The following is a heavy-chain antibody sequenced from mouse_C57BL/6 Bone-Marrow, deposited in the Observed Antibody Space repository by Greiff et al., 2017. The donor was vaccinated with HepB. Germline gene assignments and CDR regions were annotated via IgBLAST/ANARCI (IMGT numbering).Heavy chain of an antibody. CDR3: TYFYDYDDERYYYFDY. Sequence: VQLQQSGAELVRPGASVKLSCTASGFNIKDDYMHWVKQRPEQGLEWIGWIDPKNGDTEYASKFQGKATITADTSSNTAYLQLSSLTSEDTAVYYCTYFYDYDDERYYYFDYWGQGTTLTVSS. J-gene: IGHJ2*01. CDR2: IDPKNGDT. CDR1: GFNIKDDY. D-gene: IGHD2-4*01. V-gene: IGHV14-4*01.